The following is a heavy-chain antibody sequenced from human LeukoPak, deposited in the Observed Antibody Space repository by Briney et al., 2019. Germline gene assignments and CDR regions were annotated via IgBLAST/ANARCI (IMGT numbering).Heavy chain of an antibody. D-gene: IGHD5-24*01. CDR1: GGSFSGYY. J-gene: IGHJ4*02. Sequence: KASETLSLTCAVYGGSFSGYYWSWIRQPPGKGLEWIGEINHSASTNYNPSLKSRVTISVDTSKNQFSLKLSSVTAADTAVYYCARVRASRWLQPHYFDYWGQGTLVTVSS. CDR3: ARVRASRWLQPHYFDY. CDR2: INHSAST. V-gene: IGHV4-34*01.